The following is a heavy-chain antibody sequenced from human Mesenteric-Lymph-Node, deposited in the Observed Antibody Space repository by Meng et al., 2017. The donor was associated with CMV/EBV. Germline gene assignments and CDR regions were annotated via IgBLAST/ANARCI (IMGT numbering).Heavy chain of an antibody. D-gene: IGHD5-18*01. V-gene: IGHV4-38-2*02. Sequence: SETLSLTCTVSGYSISSGYYWGWIRQAPGRGLEWIGNVYHSGATYYNPSLKSRVTMSVDTSKNQFSLKLDSVTAADTAVYFCARGGDSYGYYFDYWGQGTLVTVSS. CDR1: GYSISSGYY. CDR2: VYHSGAT. CDR3: ARGGDSYGYYFDY. J-gene: IGHJ4*02.